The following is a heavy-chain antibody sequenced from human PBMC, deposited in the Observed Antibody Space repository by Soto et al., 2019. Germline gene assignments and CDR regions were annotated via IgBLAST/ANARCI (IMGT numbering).Heavy chain of an antibody. V-gene: IGHV3-20*01. J-gene: IGHJ6*03. CDR2: INWNGGST. CDR3: ARFPPLGAPYYYYYMDV. Sequence: GGSLRLSCAASGFTFDDYGMSWVRQAPGKGLEWVSGINWNGGSTGYADSVKGRFTISRDNAKNSLYLQMNSLRAEDTALYHCARFPPLGAPYYYYYMDVWGKGTTVTVSS. CDR1: GFTFDDYG.